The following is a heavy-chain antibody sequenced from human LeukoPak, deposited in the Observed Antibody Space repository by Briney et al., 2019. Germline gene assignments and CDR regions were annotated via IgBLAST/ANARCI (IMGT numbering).Heavy chain of an antibody. Sequence: SVTVSCKASGGTFSSYAISWVRQAPGQGLEWMGRIIPILGIANYAQKFQGRVTITADKSTSTAYMELSSLRSEDTAVYYWARVGENFRTTVTTRNYWGQGTLVTVSS. D-gene: IGHD4-17*01. J-gene: IGHJ4*02. CDR2: IIPILGIA. CDR3: ARVGENFRTTVTTRNY. V-gene: IGHV1-69*04. CDR1: GGTFSSYA.